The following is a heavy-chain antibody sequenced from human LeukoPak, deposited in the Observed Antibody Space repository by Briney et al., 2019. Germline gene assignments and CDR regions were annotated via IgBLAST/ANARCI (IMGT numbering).Heavy chain of an antibody. Sequence: PGGSLRLSCAASGFIFSSYSMNWVRQAPGHGLEWVSSISTSSGYKYYADSVKGRFTISRDTAKNSLYLQMNSLRAEDTAVYYCARGNPRVSYAFDIWCQGTMVTVSS. J-gene: IGHJ3*02. D-gene: IGHD1-14*01. CDR3: ARGNPRVSYAFDI. CDR2: ISTSSGYK. V-gene: IGHV3-21*01. CDR1: GFIFSSYS.